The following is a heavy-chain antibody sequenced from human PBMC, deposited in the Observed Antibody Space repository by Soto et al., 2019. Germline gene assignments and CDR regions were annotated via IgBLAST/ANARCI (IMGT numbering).Heavy chain of an antibody. J-gene: IGHJ6*02. D-gene: IGHD6-13*01. V-gene: IGHV4-4*07. Sequence: LSLTCTVSVDSITTYYWSWIRQPAGKGLEWIGRIDASGNTNYNPSLNSRVTMSIDTSKKQFSLKLTPVTAADTAIYYCARYSNNWFQTEGMDVWGQGTTVTVSS. CDR3: ARYSNNWFQTEGMDV. CDR2: IDASGNT. CDR1: VDSITTYY.